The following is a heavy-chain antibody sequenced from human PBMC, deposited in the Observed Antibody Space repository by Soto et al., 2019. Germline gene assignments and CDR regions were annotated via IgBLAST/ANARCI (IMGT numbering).Heavy chain of an antibody. V-gene: IGHV3-74*01. D-gene: IGHD2-2*01. CDR2: INSDGSST. CDR3: ARDKYCSSTSCYDDVWFDP. J-gene: IGHJ5*02. CDR1: GFTFSSYW. Sequence: EVQLVESGGGIVQPGGSLRLSCAASGFTFSSYWMHWVRQAPGKWLVWVSRINSDGSSTSYADSVKGRFTISRDNAKNTLYLQMNSLRAEDTAVYYCARDKYCSSTSCYDDVWFDPWGQGTLVSVSS.